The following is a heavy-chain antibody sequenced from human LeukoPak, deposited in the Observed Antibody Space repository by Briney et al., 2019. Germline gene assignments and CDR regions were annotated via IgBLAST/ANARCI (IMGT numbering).Heavy chain of an antibody. J-gene: IGHJ3*02. D-gene: IGHD3-10*01. CDR1: GFTFSSYG. V-gene: IGHV3-33*01. CDR3: AREWLASAFDI. Sequence: GGSLRLSCAASGFTFSSYGMHWVRQALGKGLEWVAVIWYDGSNKYYADSVKGRFTISRDNSKNTLYLQMNSLRAEDTAVYYCAREWLASAFDIWGQGTMVTVSS. CDR2: IWYDGSNK.